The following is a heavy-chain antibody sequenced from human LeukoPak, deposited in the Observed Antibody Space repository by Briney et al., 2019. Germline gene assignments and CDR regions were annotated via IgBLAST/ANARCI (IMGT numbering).Heavy chain of an antibody. CDR2: ISYDGSNR. J-gene: IGHJ4*02. D-gene: IGHD1-7*01. Sequence: HPGGSLRLSCAASGFTFSSYGMHWVRQAPGKGLEWVAVISYDGSNRYYADSVKGRFTISRDNSKNTLYLQMNSLRAEDTAVYYCAKSLSNLYNWNYGYWGQGTLVTVSS. CDR1: GFTFSSYG. V-gene: IGHV3-30*18. CDR3: AKSLSNLYNWNYGY.